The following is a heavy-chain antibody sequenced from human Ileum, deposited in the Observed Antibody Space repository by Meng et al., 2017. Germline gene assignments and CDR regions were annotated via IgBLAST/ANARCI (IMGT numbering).Heavy chain of an antibody. D-gene: IGHD3-16*01. V-gene: IGHV3-74*01. CDR2: INKDGSYT. J-gene: IGHJ4*02. CDR3: VKDWGGAGALDY. Sequence: RVGLVQAGWYLRLSCAAAGFTFSGTWMHWVRQAPGKGLVWVARINKDGSYTDYVDSVKGRFTISRDNTKNTLYLQMTDLRAEDTAVYYCVKDWGGAGALDYWGQGSLVTVSS. CDR1: GFTFSGTW.